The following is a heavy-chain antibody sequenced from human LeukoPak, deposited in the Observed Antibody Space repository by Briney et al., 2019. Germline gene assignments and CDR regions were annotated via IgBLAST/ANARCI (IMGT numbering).Heavy chain of an antibody. CDR3: AKKVVVGATSPYSDFQD. CDR2: ISGSGVTT. Sequence: PGGSLRLSCEGSAFIFSGHWMNWVRQAPGKGLDWVSAISGSGVTTHYAGSVKGRFSISRDNSKNTLYLQMNSLRAEDTALYYCAKKVVVGATSPYSDFQDWGQGTLVTVSS. J-gene: IGHJ1*01. V-gene: IGHV3-23*01. D-gene: IGHD1-26*01. CDR1: AFIFSGHW.